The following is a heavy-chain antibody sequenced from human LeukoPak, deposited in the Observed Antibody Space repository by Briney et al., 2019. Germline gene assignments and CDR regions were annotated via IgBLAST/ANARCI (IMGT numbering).Heavy chain of an antibody. CDR3: ASNSDCSSTSCYGPYYYYYMDV. Sequence: SVKVSCKASGGTFSSYAICWVRQAPGQGLEWLGGIIPIFGTANYAQKFQGRVTITADESTSTAYMELSSLRSEDTAVYYCASNSDCSSTSCYGPYYYYYMDVWGKGTTVTVSS. D-gene: IGHD2-2*01. CDR2: IIPIFGTA. CDR1: GGTFSSYA. J-gene: IGHJ6*03. V-gene: IGHV1-69*13.